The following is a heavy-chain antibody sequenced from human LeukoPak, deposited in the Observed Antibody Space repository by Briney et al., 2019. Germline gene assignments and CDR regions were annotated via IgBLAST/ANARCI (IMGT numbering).Heavy chain of an antibody. CDR2: IKTDGSEK. V-gene: IGHV3-7*01. Sequence: PGGSLRLSCEGSGFTFSNYWMGWVRQAPGKGLQWVANIKTDGSEKYYVDSVKGRFTISRDNAKNSLYLQMNSLRAEDTAVYYCARDVRGYCSSTSCLWGHAFDIWGQGTMVTVSS. D-gene: IGHD2-2*03. J-gene: IGHJ3*02. CDR1: GFTFSNYW. CDR3: ARDVRGYCSSTSCLWGHAFDI.